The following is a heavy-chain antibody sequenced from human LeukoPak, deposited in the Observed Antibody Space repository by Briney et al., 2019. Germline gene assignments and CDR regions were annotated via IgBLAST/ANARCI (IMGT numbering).Heavy chain of an antibody. CDR1: GYTFTSYY. CDR2: INPNGGST. Sequence: ASVKVSCKASGYTFTSYYMHWVRQAPGQGLEWMGLINPNGGSTTYAQKFQGRVTMTRDTSTSTVYMNLSSLRSEDTAVYSCARGNPPYYFNSWGQGTLVTVSS. D-gene: IGHD1-14*01. V-gene: IGHV1-46*01. J-gene: IGHJ4*02. CDR3: ARGNPPYYFNS.